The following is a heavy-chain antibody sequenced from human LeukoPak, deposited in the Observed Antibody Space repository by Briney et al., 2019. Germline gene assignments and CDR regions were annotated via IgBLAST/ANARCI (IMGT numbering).Heavy chain of an antibody. V-gene: IGHV3-7*01. CDR2: IKQDGSET. J-gene: IGHJ4*02. Sequence: PGGSLRLSCAASGFTFSTFWMSWVRQAPGKGLEWVANIKQDGSETYYVDSVKGRFTVSRDNAKNSLYLQMNSLRIEDTAVYYCARDKIMGASLFYYWGQGSLVTVSS. CDR3: ARDKIMGASLFYY. CDR1: GFTFSTFW. D-gene: IGHD3-16*01.